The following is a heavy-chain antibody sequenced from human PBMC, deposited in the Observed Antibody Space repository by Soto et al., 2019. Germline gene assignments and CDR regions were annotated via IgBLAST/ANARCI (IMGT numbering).Heavy chain of an antibody. CDR2: ISSNGGST. V-gene: IGHV3-64*01. J-gene: IGHJ4*02. CDR3: ARDLTPYSYGRGGCFDY. D-gene: IGHD5-18*01. CDR1: GFTFSSYA. Sequence: EVQLVESGGGLVQPGGSLRLSCAASGFTFSSYAMHWVRQAPGKGLEYVSAISSNGGSTYYANSVKGRFTISRDNSKNTLYLQMGSLRAEDMAVYYCARDLTPYSYGRGGCFDYWGQGTLVTVSS.